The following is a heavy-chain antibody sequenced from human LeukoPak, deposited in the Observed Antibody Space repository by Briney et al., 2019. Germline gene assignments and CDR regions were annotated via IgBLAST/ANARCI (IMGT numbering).Heavy chain of an antibody. CDR2: IWYDGSNK. D-gene: IGHD3-16*02. Sequence: GGSLRLSCAASGFTFSSYGMHWVRQAPGNGLEWVAVIWYDGSNKYYADSVKGRFTISRDNSKNTLYLQMNSLRAEDTAVYYCARDSGVVTLDYWGQGTLVTVSS. CDR3: ARDSGVVTLDY. CDR1: GFTFSSYG. J-gene: IGHJ4*02. V-gene: IGHV3-33*08.